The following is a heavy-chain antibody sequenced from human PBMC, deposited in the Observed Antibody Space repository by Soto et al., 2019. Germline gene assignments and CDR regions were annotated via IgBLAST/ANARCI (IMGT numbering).Heavy chain of an antibody. V-gene: IGHV3-53*01. D-gene: IGHD1-7*01. CDR1: GFIVSNNY. Sequence: GGSLRLSGAASGFIVSNNYMSWVRQAPGKGLEWVSVLYSGGTTYYADSVKGRLAISRDDSQNTLYLQMNSLRAEDTAVYYCARVSITGSTHYWGQGTLVTVSS. CDR2: LYSGGTT. J-gene: IGHJ4*02. CDR3: ARVSITGSTHY.